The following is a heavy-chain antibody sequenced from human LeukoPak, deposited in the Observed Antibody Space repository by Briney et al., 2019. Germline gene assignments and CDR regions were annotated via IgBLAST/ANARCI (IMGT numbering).Heavy chain of an antibody. CDR1: GYTFTGYY. CDR3: ARDGRSYGSGSYFNSVVFDY. J-gene: IGHJ4*02. Sequence: ASVKVSCKASGYTFTGYYMHWVRQAPGQGLEWMGWINPNSGGTNYAQKFQGRVTMTRDTSISTAYMELSRLRSDDTAVYYCARDGRSYGSGSYFNSVVFDYWGQGTLVTVSS. CDR2: INPNSGGT. D-gene: IGHD3-10*01. V-gene: IGHV1-2*02.